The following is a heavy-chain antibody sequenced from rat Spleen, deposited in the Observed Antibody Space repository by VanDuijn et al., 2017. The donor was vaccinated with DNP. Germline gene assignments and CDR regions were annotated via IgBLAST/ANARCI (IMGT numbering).Heavy chain of an antibody. V-gene: IGHV5-25*01. J-gene: IGHJ2*01. D-gene: IGHD1-3*01. CDR3: ARAYGSPWYFDY. CDR1: GFTFSDYD. CDR2: VSPRGGRT. Sequence: EVRLVESGGGLVQPGRSLTLSCAASGFTFSDYDMAWVRQAPTKGLEWVASVSPRGGRTYYRYSVKGRLTVSRDDATSTLYLQMNSLKSDDTATYYCARAYGSPWYFDYWGQGVMVTVSS.